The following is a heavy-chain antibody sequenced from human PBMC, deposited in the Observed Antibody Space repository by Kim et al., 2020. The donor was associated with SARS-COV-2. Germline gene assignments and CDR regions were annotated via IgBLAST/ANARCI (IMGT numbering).Heavy chain of an antibody. V-gene: IGHV3-74*01. J-gene: IGHJ3*02. CDR2: IDGDGSST. CDR1: GFTFSSYW. CDR3: ARTRRDAHAFEI. Sequence: GGSLRLSCAASGFTFSSYWMYWVRQAPGKGLVWVSRIDGDGSSTTYADSVKGRFTISRDNAKNTLYLQMNSLRPEDTAVYYCARTRRDAHAFEIWGQGTMVTVSS.